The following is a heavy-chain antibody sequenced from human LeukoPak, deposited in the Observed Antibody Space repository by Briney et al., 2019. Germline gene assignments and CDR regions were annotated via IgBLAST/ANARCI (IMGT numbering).Heavy chain of an antibody. J-gene: IGHJ4*02. D-gene: IGHD4-17*01. Sequence: PSETLSLTCAVYGGSFSGYYWSWIRQPPGKGLEWIGEINHSGSTNYNPSLKSQVTISVDTSKNQFSLKLSSVTAADTAVYYCARGEDYAHDYWGQGTLVTVSS. CDR1: GGSFSGYY. V-gene: IGHV4-34*01. CDR3: ARGEDYAHDY. CDR2: INHSGST.